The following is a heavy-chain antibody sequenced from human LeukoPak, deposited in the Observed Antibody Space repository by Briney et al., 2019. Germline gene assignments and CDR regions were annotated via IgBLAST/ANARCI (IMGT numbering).Heavy chain of an antibody. CDR3: ARHEYSGSYYGLSWFDP. CDR1: GGSISSSGYY. CDR2: IYYSGST. Sequence: KPSETLSLTCTVSGGSISSSGYYWGWIRQPPGKGLEWIASIYYSGSTYYNPSLKSRVTISVDTSNNQLSLKLSSLIAAVTAVYYCARHEYSGSYYGLSWFDPWGQGTLVTVSS. D-gene: IGHD1-26*01. V-gene: IGHV4-39*01. J-gene: IGHJ5*02.